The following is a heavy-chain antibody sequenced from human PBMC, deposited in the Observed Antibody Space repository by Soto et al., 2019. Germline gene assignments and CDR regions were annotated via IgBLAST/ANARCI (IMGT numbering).Heavy chain of an antibody. J-gene: IGHJ4*02. Sequence: ASVKVSCKASGGTFNNYVINWVRQAPGQGLEWMAGIIPIFGTPNYAQKFQGRVTITADKSTSTAYMELNSLRSEDTAVYYCARGLGYCTNGVCYHFDYWGQGTLVTVSS. CDR1: GGTFNNYV. CDR3: ARGLGYCTNGVCYHFDY. CDR2: IIPIFGTP. V-gene: IGHV1-69*06. D-gene: IGHD2-8*01.